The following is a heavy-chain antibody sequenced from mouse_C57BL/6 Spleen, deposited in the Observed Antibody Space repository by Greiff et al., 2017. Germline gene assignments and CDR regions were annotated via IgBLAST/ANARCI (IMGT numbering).Heavy chain of an antibody. CDR3: ASPITTVVARFGY. J-gene: IGHJ2*01. CDR1: GFTFSSYA. D-gene: IGHD1-1*01. Sequence: EVQLVESGGGLVKPGGSLKLSCAASGFTFSSYAMSWVRQTPEKRLEWVATISDGGSYTYYPYNVKGRFTISRDNATNNLYLQLSNLKSEDTAMYLCASPITTVVARFGYWGQGTTVTCSS. CDR2: ISDGGSYT. V-gene: IGHV5-4*01.